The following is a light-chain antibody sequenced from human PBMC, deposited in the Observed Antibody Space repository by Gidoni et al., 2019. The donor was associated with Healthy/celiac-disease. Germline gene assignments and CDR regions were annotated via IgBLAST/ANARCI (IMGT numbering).Light chain of an antibody. CDR1: QGISSY. CDR3: QQLNSYPFT. J-gene: IGKJ4*01. CDR2: AAS. Sequence: IQLTQSPSSLSDSVGDRVTITCRVSQGISSYLAWYQQKPGKAPKLLIYAASTLQSGVPSRFSVSGSGTDFTLTISSLQPEDFATYYCQQLNSYPFTFGGGTKVEIK. V-gene: IGKV1-9*01.